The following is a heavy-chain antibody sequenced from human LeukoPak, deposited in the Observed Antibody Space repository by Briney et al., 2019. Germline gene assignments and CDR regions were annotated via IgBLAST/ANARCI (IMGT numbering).Heavy chain of an antibody. J-gene: IGHJ4*02. CDR2: ISYDGNNK. CDR3: ARDRRGYSYGYGFDS. D-gene: IGHD5-18*01. V-gene: IGHV3-30-3*01. Sequence: PGGSLRLSCAASGFTFSAYAMHWVRQAPGKGLEWVALISYDGNNKYSADSVRGRFTISRDNSKNTLYLQMSSLRAENTAVYYCARDRRGYSYGYGFDSWGQRTLVTVSS. CDR1: GFTFSAYA.